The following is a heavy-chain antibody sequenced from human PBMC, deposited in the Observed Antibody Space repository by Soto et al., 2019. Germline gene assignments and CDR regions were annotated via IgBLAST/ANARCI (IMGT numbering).Heavy chain of an antibody. V-gene: IGHV3-74*01. CDR3: TRRLSVVGTSSFDY. CDR2: INTDGSST. Sequence: EVQLVESGGGLGQPGGYLRRSCAASGFPISSNRMHWVRQAPGKGLVWVSRINTDGSSTSYADSVKGRFTTSRDNAKNTLYLQMNSLRAEDTAVYYCTRRLSVVGTSSFDYWGQGTLVTVSS. J-gene: IGHJ4*02. D-gene: IGHD2-15*01. CDR1: GFPISSNR.